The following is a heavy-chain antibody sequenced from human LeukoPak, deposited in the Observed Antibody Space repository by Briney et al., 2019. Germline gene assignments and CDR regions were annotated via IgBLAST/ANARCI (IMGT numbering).Heavy chain of an antibody. Sequence: GGSLRLSCAASGFTFSSYAMPWVRQAPGKGLEWVAVISYDGSNKYYADSVKGRFTISRDNSKNTLYLQMNSLRAEDTAVYYCARMDCSGGSCQPYYYYGMDVWGQGTTVTVSS. CDR1: GFTFSSYA. J-gene: IGHJ6*02. CDR3: ARMDCSGGSCQPYYYYGMDV. V-gene: IGHV3-30-3*01. D-gene: IGHD2-15*01. CDR2: ISYDGSNK.